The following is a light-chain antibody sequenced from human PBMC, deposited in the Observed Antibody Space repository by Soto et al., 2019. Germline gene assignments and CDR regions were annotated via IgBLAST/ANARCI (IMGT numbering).Light chain of an antibody. CDR3: QQLNTYPRT. V-gene: IGKV1-9*01. J-gene: IGKJ3*01. Sequence: IQLTQSPSSLSASVEDRVSITCRASQGVSAYLAWYQQKPGKAPKVLIYGASSLQSGTPSRFSGSGSGTDFTLTISSLQPEDFATYYCQQLNTYPRTFGPGTKVDIK. CDR1: QGVSAY. CDR2: GAS.